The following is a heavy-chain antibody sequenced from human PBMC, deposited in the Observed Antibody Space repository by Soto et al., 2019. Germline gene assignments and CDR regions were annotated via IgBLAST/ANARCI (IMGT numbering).Heavy chain of an antibody. CDR1: GFTFSSYS. J-gene: IGHJ3*02. CDR2: ISSSSSYI. V-gene: IGHV3-21*01. Sequence: PGGSLRLSCAASGFTFSSYSMNWVRQAPGKGLEWVSSISSSSSYIYYVDSVKGRFTISRDNAKNSLYLQMNSLRAEDTAVYYCARDRWAAAGTDAFDIWGQGTMVTVSS. CDR3: ARDRWAAAGTDAFDI. D-gene: IGHD6-13*01.